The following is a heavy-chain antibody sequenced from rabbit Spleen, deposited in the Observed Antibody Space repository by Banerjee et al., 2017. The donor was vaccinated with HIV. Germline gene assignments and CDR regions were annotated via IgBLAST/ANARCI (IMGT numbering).Heavy chain of an antibody. Sequence: QEQVEESGGGLVKPGASLTLTCKASGFSFSSGYYISWVRQAPGKGLEWIGCIGAGSGDTWYATWAKGRFTISKTSSTTVTLQMTSLTAADTATYFCARAGEGGDGYLNLWGQGTLVTVS. D-gene: IGHD5-1*01. V-gene: IGHV1S45*01. CDR2: IGAGSGDT. J-gene: IGHJ4*01. CDR1: GFSFSSGYY. CDR3: ARAGEGGDGYLNL.